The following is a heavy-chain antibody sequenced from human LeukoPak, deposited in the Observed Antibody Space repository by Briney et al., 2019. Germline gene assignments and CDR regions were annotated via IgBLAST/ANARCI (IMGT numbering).Heavy chain of an antibody. CDR1: GFTFSNYD. J-gene: IGHJ4*02. D-gene: IGHD6-13*01. Sequence: GGSLRLSCAASGFTFSNYDMHWVRQAAGKGLEWVSGIGTAGDTYYPGSVKGRITISRENAKNSLYLQMNSLSAGDTAVYYCASSPAHSSSWYAIDNWGQGTLVTVSS. CDR3: ASSPAHSSSWYAIDN. CDR2: IGTAGDT. V-gene: IGHV3-13*01.